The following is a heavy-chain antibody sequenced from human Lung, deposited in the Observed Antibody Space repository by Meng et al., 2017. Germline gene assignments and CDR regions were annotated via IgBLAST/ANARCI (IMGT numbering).Heavy chain of an antibody. CDR1: GFSFSSYA. Sequence: GESLKISCAAFGFSFSSYAMSWVRHAPGKGLEWVSALSGGGFTTYSADSVKGRFAISRHNSKNTLYLQMNSLRAEDTALYYCAKYSYGLGDYLDYWGQGALVTVSS. D-gene: IGHD3-10*01. CDR3: AKYSYGLGDYLDY. CDR2: LSGGGFTT. J-gene: IGHJ4*02. V-gene: IGHV3-23*01.